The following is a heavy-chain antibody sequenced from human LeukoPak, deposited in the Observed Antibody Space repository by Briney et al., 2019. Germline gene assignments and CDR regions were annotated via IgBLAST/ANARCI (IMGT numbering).Heavy chain of an antibody. V-gene: IGHV4-31*03. CDR3: ARDRYYYDSSAERTAEYFQH. Sequence: SETLSLTCTVSGGSISSGGYYWSWIRQHPGKGLEWIGYIYSSGSTYYNPSLKSRVTISVDTSKNQFSLKLSSVTAADTAVYYCARDRYYYDSSAERTAEYFQHWGQGTLVTVSS. D-gene: IGHD3-22*01. CDR1: GGSISSGGYY. CDR2: IYSSGST. J-gene: IGHJ1*01.